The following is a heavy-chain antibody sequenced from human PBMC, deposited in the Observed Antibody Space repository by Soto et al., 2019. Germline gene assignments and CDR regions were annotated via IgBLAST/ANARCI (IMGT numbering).Heavy chain of an antibody. CDR1: GFTFSSYG. CDR3: GTSLLDAFDI. V-gene: IGHV3-33*01. J-gene: IGHJ3*02. D-gene: IGHD2-2*01. CDR2: IWYDGGNK. Sequence: GGSLRLSCAASGFTFSSYGMHWVRQAPGKGLEWVAVIWYDGGNKYYADSVKGRFTISRDNSKNTLYLQMNSLRAEDTAVYYCGTSLLDAFDIWGQGTMVTVSS.